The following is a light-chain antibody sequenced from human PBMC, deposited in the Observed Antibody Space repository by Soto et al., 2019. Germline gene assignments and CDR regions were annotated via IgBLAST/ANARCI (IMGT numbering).Light chain of an antibody. CDR3: QSYDSSLSVYV. CDR1: SSNIGAGFD. V-gene: IGLV1-40*01. J-gene: IGLJ1*01. CDR2: GNN. Sequence: QSVLTQPPSVSGAPGQRVTFSCTGSSSNIGAGFDVHWYQQLPGTAPKLLIYGNNNRPSGVPDRFSGSKSGASASLAIAGLGAEDEADYYCQSYDSSLSVYVFGTGTKVTVL.